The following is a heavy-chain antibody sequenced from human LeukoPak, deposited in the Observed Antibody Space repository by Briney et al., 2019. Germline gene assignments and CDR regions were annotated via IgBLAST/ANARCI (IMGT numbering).Heavy chain of an antibody. CDR3: ARHGREQWLLRYFDY. V-gene: IGHV4-59*05. Sequence: SETLSLTCTVSAGSINKNYWSWIRQPPGKGLEWIGSIYYSGSTYYNPSLKSRVTISVDTSKNQFSLKLSSVTAADTAVYYCARHGREQWLLRYFDYWGQGTLVTVSS. CDR1: AGSINKNY. CDR2: IYYSGST. D-gene: IGHD6-19*01. J-gene: IGHJ4*02.